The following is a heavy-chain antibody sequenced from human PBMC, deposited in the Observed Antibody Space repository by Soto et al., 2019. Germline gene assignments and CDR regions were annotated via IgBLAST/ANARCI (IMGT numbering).Heavy chain of an antibody. Sequence: SETLSLTCSVSGASISSYYYTWIRQPPGKGLEWIGYIYLGGRTNYNPSLKSRVTISLDTSKNQFSLKLTSVTAADTAVYYCARSDYGDYRHQHWGQGTLVTVSS. CDR3: ARSDYGDYRHQH. D-gene: IGHD4-17*01. V-gene: IGHV4-59*01. CDR2: IYLGGRT. J-gene: IGHJ1*01. CDR1: GASISSYY.